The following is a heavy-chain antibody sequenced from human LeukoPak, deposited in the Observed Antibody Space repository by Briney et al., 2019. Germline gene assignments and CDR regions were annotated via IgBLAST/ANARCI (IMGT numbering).Heavy chain of an antibody. CDR1: GGSFSGYY. V-gene: IGHV4-34*01. J-gene: IGHJ5*02. D-gene: IGHD2-2*01. Sequence: SETLPLTCAVYGGSFSGYYWSWIRQPPGKGLEWIGEINHSGSTNYNPSLKSRVTISVDTSKNQFSLKLSSVTAAGTAVYYCARIQDIVVVPAAVNWFDPWGQGTLVTVSS. CDR3: ARIQDIVVVPAAVNWFDP. CDR2: INHSGST.